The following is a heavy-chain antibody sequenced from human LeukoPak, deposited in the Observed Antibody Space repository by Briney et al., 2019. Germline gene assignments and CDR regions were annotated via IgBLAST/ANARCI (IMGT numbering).Heavy chain of an antibody. CDR2: INHSGST. Sequence: SETLSLTRAVYGGSFSGYYWSWIRQPPGKGLEWIGEINHSGSTNYNPSLKSRVTISVDTSKNQFSLKLSSVTAADTAVYYCARGRGTYYYGSGSYNYFDYWGQGTLVTVSS. V-gene: IGHV4-34*01. CDR3: ARGRGTYYYGSGSYNYFDY. J-gene: IGHJ4*02. D-gene: IGHD3-10*01. CDR1: GGSFSGYY.